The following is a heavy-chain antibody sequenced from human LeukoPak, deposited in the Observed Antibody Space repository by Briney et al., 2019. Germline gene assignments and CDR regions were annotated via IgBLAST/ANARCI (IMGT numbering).Heavy chain of an antibody. D-gene: IGHD6-13*01. J-gene: IGHJ4*02. CDR2: IYKSGST. CDR3: ARRGYSSSWTPPYYFDY. V-gene: IGHV4-61*09. Sequence: PSETLSLTCTVSGGSISSGSYYCSWIRQPAGKGLEWIGHIYKSGSTNYNPSLKSRVTVSVDTSKNQFSLKLSSVTAADTAVYYCARRGYSSSWTPPYYFDYWGQGTLVTVSS. CDR1: GGSISSGSYY.